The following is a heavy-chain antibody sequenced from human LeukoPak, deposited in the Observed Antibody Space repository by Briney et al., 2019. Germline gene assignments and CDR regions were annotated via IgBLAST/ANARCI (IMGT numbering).Heavy chain of an antibody. CDR3: ATSKGSYYGSGSLFYFDY. J-gene: IGHJ4*02. CDR2: ISGSGGST. CDR1: GFTFSSYA. D-gene: IGHD3-10*01. V-gene: IGHV3-23*01. Sequence: GGSLRLSCAASGFTFSSYAMSWVRQAPGKGLEWVSGISGSGGSTYYADPVKGRFTISRDNSKNTLYLQMNSLRAEATAVYYCATSKGSYYGSGSLFYFDYWGQGTLVTVSS.